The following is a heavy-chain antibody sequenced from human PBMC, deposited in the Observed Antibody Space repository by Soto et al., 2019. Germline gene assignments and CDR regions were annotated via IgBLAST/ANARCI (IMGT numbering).Heavy chain of an antibody. CDR2: IYHSGST. CDR1: GGSISSGGYS. J-gene: IGHJ4*02. V-gene: IGHV4-30-2*01. CDR3: ARGRSFFDY. Sequence: SETLSLTCAVSGGSISSGGYSWSWIRQPPGKGLEWIGYIYHSGSTYYNPSLKSRVTISVDRSKNQFSLKLSSVTAADTAVYYCARGRSFFDYWGQGTLVTVSS.